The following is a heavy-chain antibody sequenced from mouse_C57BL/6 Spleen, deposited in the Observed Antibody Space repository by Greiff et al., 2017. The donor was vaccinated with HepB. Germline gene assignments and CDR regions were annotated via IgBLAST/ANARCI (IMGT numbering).Heavy chain of an antibody. CDR2: ISGGGGNT. D-gene: IGHD2-3*01. Sequence: EVKVVESGGGLVKPGGSLKLSCAASGFTFSSYTMSWVRQTPEKRLEWVATISGGGGNTYYPDSVKGRFTISRDNAKNTLYLQMSSLRSEDTALYYCARGGYYEAWFAYWGQGTLVTVSA. CDR1: GFTFSSYT. J-gene: IGHJ3*01. V-gene: IGHV5-9*01. CDR3: ARGGYYEAWFAY.